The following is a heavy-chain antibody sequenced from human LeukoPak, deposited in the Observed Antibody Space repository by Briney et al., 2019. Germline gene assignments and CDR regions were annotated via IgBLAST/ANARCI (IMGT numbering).Heavy chain of an antibody. J-gene: IGHJ4*02. CDR2: IFHTGTT. V-gene: IGHV4-31*11. CDR3: ARSPGIWNEYGRLEY. Sequence: PSETLSPTCAVSGDSISSGGHYWNWIRQRPGNGLEWIGYIFHTGTTYYNPSLKSRVTISVHTSKSHFSLKLSSVTAADTAVYYCARSPGIWNEYGRLEYWGQGALVTVSS. CDR1: GDSISSGGHY. D-gene: IGHD1-1*01.